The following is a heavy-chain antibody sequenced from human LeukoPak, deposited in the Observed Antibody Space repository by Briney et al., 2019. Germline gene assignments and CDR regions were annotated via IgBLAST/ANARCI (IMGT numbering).Heavy chain of an antibody. D-gene: IGHD3/OR15-3a*01. CDR1: GGSFNGYY. CDR2: INHSGTT. Sequence: SETLSLTCVVYGGSFNGYYWSWIRQPPGKGLEWIGEINHSGTTNYNPSLKSRVTISVDTSKNQFSLKLTSVTAADTAVYCCARGGLANYFDYWGQGTLVPVSS. CDR3: ARGGLANYFDY. J-gene: IGHJ4*02. V-gene: IGHV4-34*01.